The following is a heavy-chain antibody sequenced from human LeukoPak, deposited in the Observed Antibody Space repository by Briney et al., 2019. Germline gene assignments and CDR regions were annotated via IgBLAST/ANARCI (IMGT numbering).Heavy chain of an antibody. CDR1: GGSISSYY. J-gene: IGHJ5*02. Sequence: SETLSLTCTVSGGSISSYYWSWLRQPPGKGLEWIGYIYYSGSTNYNPSLKSRVTISVDTSKNQFSLKLSSVTAADTAVYYCARWGVAATLGRESPMTKTTANWFDPWGQGTLVTVSS. CDR3: ARWGVAATLGRESPMTKTTANWFDP. D-gene: IGHD2-15*01. CDR2: IYYSGST. V-gene: IGHV4-59*01.